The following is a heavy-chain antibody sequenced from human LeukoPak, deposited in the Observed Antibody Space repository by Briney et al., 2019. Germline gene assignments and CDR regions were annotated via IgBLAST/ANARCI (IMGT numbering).Heavy chain of an antibody. CDR2: ISYDGSKT. Sequence: GGSLRLSCTGSGFAFSDYGMHWVRQAPGKGLEWVADISYDGSKTYYADSVKGRFTISRDNSKNTLYLQMNSLTGEDTAVYYCAKDGYDDSFDYWGRGTLVTVSS. CDR1: GFAFSDYG. D-gene: IGHD5-12*01. J-gene: IGHJ4*02. V-gene: IGHV3-30*18. CDR3: AKDGYDDSFDY.